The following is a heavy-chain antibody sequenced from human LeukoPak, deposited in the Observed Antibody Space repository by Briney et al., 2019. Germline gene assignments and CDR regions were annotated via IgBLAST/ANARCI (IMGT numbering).Heavy chain of an antibody. CDR1: GYTFTSYD. Sequence: ASVKVSCKASGYTFTSYDINWVRQATGQGLEWMGWMNPNSGNTGYAQKFQGRVTMTRNTSISTAYMELSSLRSEDTAVYYCARPKTGDRAFDIRGQGTMVTVSS. CDR3: ARPKTGDRAFDI. CDR2: MNPNSGNT. D-gene: IGHD7-27*01. V-gene: IGHV1-8*01. J-gene: IGHJ3*02.